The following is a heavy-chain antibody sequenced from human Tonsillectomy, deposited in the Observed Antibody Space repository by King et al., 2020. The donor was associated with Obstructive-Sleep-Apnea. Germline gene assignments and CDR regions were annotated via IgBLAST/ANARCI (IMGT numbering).Heavy chain of an antibody. CDR1: GGSISSGDYY. D-gene: IGHD1-14*01. Sequence: VQLQESGPGLVKPSQTLSLTCTVSGGSISSGDYYWSWIRQPPGKGLEWIGYIYYTGSTYYNPSLKSRVTISVDTSQNQFSLKLSSVTAADTAVYYCARATSIKSDALDIWGQGTMVTVSS. CDR3: ARATSIKSDALDI. V-gene: IGHV4-30-4*01. CDR2: IYYTGST. J-gene: IGHJ3*02.